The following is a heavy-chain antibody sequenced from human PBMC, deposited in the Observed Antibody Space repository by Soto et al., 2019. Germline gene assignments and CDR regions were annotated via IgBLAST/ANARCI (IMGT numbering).Heavy chain of an antibody. CDR2: INTKTGGT. CDR1: GYSFTDYY. V-gene: IGHV1-2*02. CDR3: ARVGPTGGFDP. Sequence: QVHLVQSGAEVKKPGASVKVSCKASGYSFTDYYMHWVRHAPGQGLEWMGWINTKTGGTNYAQRVQGRVTMTGDTSINTAYMELSRLRSDDTAVYYCARVGPTGGFDPWGQGTVVTVSS. J-gene: IGHJ5*02. D-gene: IGHD1-26*01.